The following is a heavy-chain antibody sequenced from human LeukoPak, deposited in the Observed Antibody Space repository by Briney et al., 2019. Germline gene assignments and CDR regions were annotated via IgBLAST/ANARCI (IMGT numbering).Heavy chain of an antibody. D-gene: IGHD3-3*01. CDR1: GGSFSNYNYY. CDR3: ARQNNFDFWSGFFDY. Sequence: SETLSLTCTVSGGSFSNYNYYWGWIRQSPGKGLEWIGSMHYVGSTYYNPSLKSRVTISVDTSKNQFSLNLSSVTAADTAVYYCARQNNFDFWSGFFDYWGLGALVTVSS. CDR2: MHYVGST. J-gene: IGHJ4*02. V-gene: IGHV4-39*01.